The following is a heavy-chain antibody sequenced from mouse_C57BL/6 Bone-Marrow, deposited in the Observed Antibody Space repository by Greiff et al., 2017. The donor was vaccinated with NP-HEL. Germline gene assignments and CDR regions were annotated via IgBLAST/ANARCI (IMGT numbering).Heavy chain of an antibody. J-gene: IGHJ3*01. CDR1: GYTFTDYY. V-gene: IGHV1-76*01. Sequence: VQLQQSGAELVRPGASVKLSCKASGYTFTDYYINWVKQRPGQGLEWIARIYPGSGNTYYNEKFKGKATLTAEKSSSTAYMQLSSLTSEDSAVYFCAREAYGSSYDFAYWGQGTLVTVSA. D-gene: IGHD1-1*01. CDR3: AREAYGSSYDFAY. CDR2: IYPGSGNT.